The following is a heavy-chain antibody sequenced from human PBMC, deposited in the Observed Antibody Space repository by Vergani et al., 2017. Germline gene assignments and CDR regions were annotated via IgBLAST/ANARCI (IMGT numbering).Heavy chain of an antibody. Sequence: QLQLQESGPGLVKPSATLSLTCSVSGASIRSSNYYWGWLRQPPGKGLEWMASIYYSGSTYYNPSLKSRVTISVDTSKNQFSLRLSSVTAADTAVYFCARHSTVEWLVKLGWIDPWGEGILVTVSS. CDR1: GASIRSSNYY. J-gene: IGHJ5*02. CDR2: IYYSGST. D-gene: IGHD6-19*01. CDR3: ARHSTVEWLVKLGWIDP. V-gene: IGHV4-39*01.